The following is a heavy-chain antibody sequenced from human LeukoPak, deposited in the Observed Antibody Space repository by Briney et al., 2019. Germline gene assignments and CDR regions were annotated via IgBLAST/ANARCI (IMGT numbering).Heavy chain of an antibody. V-gene: IGHV3-23*01. CDR3: AVGSYYFDY. D-gene: IGHD3-10*01. Sequence: GGSLRLSCAASGFTFSTYAMNWVRQAPGKGLEWVSGISGSSASTYYADSVKGRFTISRDNSKNTLYVQMNSLRAEDTAVYYCAVGSYYFDYWGQGTLVTVSS. J-gene: IGHJ4*02. CDR2: ISGSSAST. CDR1: GFTFSTYA.